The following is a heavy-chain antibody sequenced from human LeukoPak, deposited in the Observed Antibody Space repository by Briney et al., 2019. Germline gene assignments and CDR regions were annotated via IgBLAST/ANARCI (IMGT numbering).Heavy chain of an antibody. CDR3: ARDSGSIFGPTSVDF. CDR2: ISSSSSNI. J-gene: IGHJ4*02. Sequence: GGSLRLSCAASGFTFSRYTMNWVPAAPGKGVEWVSSISSSSSNIYYAASVKGRFAISRDNDKTTLYLQMNSLRAEDTAVYYCARDSGSIFGPTSVDFWGQGTLVTVSS. CDR1: GFTFSRYT. D-gene: IGHD3-3*01. V-gene: IGHV3-21*01.